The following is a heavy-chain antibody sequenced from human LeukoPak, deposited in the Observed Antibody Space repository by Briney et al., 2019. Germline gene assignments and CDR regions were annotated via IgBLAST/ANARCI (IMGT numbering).Heavy chain of an antibody. J-gene: IGHJ4*02. CDR2: IYTSGST. CDR1: GGSISSYY. D-gene: IGHD4-23*01. V-gene: IGHV4-4*07. CDR3: ARHRDYGGNSGFDY. Sequence: KPSETLSLTCTVSGGSISSYYWSWIRQPAGKGLEWIGRIYTSGSTNYNPSLKSRVTISVDTSKNQFSLKLSSVTAADTAVYYCARHRDYGGNSGFDYWGQGTLVTVSS.